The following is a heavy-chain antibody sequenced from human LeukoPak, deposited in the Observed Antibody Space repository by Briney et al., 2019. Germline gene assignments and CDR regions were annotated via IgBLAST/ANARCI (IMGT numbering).Heavy chain of an antibody. CDR2: ISASGAAT. CDR1: GFIFSYYG. J-gene: IGHJ4*02. Sequence: PGGSLRLSCEVAGFIFSYYGMNWVRQAPGKGLEWVSAISASGAATYYADCVKGRFTIYRDNSKSTLYLQMNNLRAEDTALYYCAKERGHSKPFDYWGQGTLVTVSS. V-gene: IGHV3-23*01. CDR3: AKERGHSKPFDY. D-gene: IGHD4-23*01.